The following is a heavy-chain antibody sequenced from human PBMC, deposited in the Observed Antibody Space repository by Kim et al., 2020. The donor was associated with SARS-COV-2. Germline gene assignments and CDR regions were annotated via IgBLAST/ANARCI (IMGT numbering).Heavy chain of an antibody. J-gene: IGHJ4*02. V-gene: IGHV4-34*01. CDR1: GGSFSGYY. CDR2: INHSGST. CDR3: ARGRPSRQYYDILTGYFFSY. Sequence: SETLSLTCAVYGGSFSGYYWSWIRQPPGKGLEWIGEINHSGSTNYNPSLKSRVTISVDTSKNQFSLKLSSVTAADTAVYYCARGRPSRQYYDILTGYFFSYWGQGTLVTVSS. D-gene: IGHD3-9*01.